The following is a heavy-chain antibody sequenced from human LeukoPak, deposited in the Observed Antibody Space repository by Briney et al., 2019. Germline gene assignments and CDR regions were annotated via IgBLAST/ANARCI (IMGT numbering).Heavy chain of an antibody. V-gene: IGHV3-23*01. D-gene: IGHD1-1*01. J-gene: IGHJ6*02. CDR2: LSGSGGNT. Sequence: QTGGSLRLSCAASGFTFSSYAMSWVRQAPGKGLEWVSGLSGSGGNTIYADSVKGRFTISRDNAKNSLYLQMNSLRAEDTAVYYCARPRPSTYYYGMDVWGQGTTVTVSS. CDR1: GFTFSSYA. CDR3: ARPRPSTYYYGMDV.